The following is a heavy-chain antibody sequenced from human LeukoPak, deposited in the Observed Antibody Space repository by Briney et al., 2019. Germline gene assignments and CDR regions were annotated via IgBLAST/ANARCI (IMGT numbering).Heavy chain of an antibody. CDR2: ISGSGGST. CDR3: AKATTVTPSGGYMDV. D-gene: IGHD4-17*01. Sequence: PGGSLRLSCAASGFTVSSNYMSWVRQAPGKGLEWVSAISGSGGSTYYADSVKGRFTISRDNSKNTLYLQMNSLRAEDTAVYYCAKATTVTPSGGYMDVWGKGTTVTISS. CDR1: GFTVSSNY. J-gene: IGHJ6*03. V-gene: IGHV3-23*01.